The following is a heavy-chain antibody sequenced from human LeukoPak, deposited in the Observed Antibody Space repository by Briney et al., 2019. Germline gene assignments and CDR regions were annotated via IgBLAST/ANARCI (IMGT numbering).Heavy chain of an antibody. CDR3: AREGMATNHIDY. D-gene: IGHD5-24*01. V-gene: IGHV1-69*13. CDR2: IIPIFGTA. Sequence: SVKVSCKASGGTFSSYAISWVRQAPGQGLEWMGGIIPIFGTANYAQKFQGRATITADESTSTAYMELSSLRSEDTAVYYCAREGMATNHIDYWGQGTLVTVSS. J-gene: IGHJ4*02. CDR1: GGTFSSYA.